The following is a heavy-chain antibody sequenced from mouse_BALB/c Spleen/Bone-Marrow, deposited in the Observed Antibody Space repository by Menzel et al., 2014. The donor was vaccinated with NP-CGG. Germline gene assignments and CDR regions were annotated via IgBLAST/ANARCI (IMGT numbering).Heavy chain of an antibody. CDR3: TTSRGYNWFAY. CDR1: GYTFTSYY. CDR2: INPSNGGA. J-gene: IGHJ3*01. Sequence: VQLKQSGAELVKPGASVKLSCKASGYTFTSYYMYWVKQRPGQGLVWIGEINPSNGGADFNEKFKIKATLTVDKSSSTAYMQLSSLTSEDSAVYYCTTSRGYNWFAYWGQGTLVTVSA. D-gene: IGHD2-2*01. V-gene: IGHV1S81*02.